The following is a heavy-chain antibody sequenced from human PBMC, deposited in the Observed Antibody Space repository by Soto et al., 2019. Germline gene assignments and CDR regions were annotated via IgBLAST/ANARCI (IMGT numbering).Heavy chain of an antibody. CDR3: DRVPDR. V-gene: IGHV4-59*01. CDR2: IFYTGNT. CDR1: GGSISSYY. D-gene: IGHD2-2*01. Sequence: PSETLSLTCSVSGGSISSYYWSWIRQPPGKALEWIGWIFYTGNTLYNPSLKSRVLISVDTSNNQFSLKLNSVTAADKAVYYCDRVPDRWGQGTLVT. J-gene: IGHJ4*02.